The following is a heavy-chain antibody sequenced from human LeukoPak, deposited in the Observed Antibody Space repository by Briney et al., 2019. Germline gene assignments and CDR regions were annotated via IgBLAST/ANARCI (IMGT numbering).Heavy chain of an antibody. V-gene: IGHV4-59*01. CDR1: GGSINNYY. Sequence: SSTLSLTCTVSGGSINNYYWSWIRQPPGKGAEWVEHISYNGSPDYNSSLKSRVTISVDTSKHQFSLKLNSVTAADTAVYYCARDRTSSSWTDHWGQGTLVTVSS. CDR3: ARDRTSSSWTDH. D-gene: IGHD6-13*01. CDR2: ISYNGSP. J-gene: IGHJ5*02.